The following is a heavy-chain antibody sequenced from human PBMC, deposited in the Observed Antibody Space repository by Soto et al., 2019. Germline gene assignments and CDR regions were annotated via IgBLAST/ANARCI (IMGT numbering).Heavy chain of an antibody. CDR2: IIPIFGTA. CDR1: GGTFSSYA. Sequence: GASVKVSCKASGGTFSSYAISWVRQAPGQGLEWMGGIIPIFGTANYAQKFQGRVTITADESTSTAYMELSSLRSEDTAVYYCARGVQYCSSTSCYNLPFDYWGQGXLVTVYS. CDR3: ARGVQYCSSTSCYNLPFDY. J-gene: IGHJ4*02. V-gene: IGHV1-69*13. D-gene: IGHD2-2*02.